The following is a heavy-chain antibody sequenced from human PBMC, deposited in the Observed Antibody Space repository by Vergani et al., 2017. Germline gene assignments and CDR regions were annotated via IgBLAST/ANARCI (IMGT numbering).Heavy chain of an antibody. Sequence: QVQLVESGGGVVQPGRSLRLSCAASGFTFNQYGMHWVRQAPGTGLEWVAVTWYDGNNKQYADSVKGRFTISRDNSKSTMYLQMNSLRDEDTGVYYCARDLRLLYNRFDPWVQGTLVTVSS. CDR2: TWYDGNNK. V-gene: IGHV3-33*01. J-gene: IGHJ5*02. CDR1: GFTFNQYG. CDR3: ARDLRLLYNRFDP. D-gene: IGHD1-14*01.